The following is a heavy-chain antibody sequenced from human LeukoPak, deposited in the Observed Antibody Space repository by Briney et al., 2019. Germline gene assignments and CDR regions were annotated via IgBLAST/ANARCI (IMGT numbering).Heavy chain of an antibody. CDR1: GFNFDDYA. J-gene: IGHJ4*02. CDR3: AKSGGEFVEMATIYYFDS. CDR2: ITWDSDRI. Sequence: GGSLRLSCAASGFNFDDYAMHWVRQAPGKGLEWVSGITWDSDRIGYADSVKGRFTISRDNAKNSLYLQTNSLRAEDTALYYCAKSGGEFVEMATIYYFDSWGQGTLVTVSS. V-gene: IGHV3-9*01. D-gene: IGHD5-24*01.